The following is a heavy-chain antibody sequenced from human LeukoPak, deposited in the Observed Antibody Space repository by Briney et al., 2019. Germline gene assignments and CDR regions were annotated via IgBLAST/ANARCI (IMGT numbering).Heavy chain of an antibody. J-gene: IGHJ6*03. CDR1: GLTFSSYG. CDR2: IWYDGSNK. Sequence: GRSLRLSCAASGLTFSSYGMHWVRQAPGKGLEWVAVIWYDGSNKYYADSVKGRFTISRDNSKNTLYLQMNSLRAEDTAVYYCARDRAPGYMDVWGKGTTVTVSS. V-gene: IGHV3-33*01. D-gene: IGHD3-10*01. CDR3: ARDRAPGYMDV.